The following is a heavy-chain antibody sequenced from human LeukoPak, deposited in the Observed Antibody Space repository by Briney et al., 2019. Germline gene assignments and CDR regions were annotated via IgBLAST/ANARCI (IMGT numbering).Heavy chain of an antibody. CDR3: ARRYCSSTFCHGAFDI. D-gene: IGHD2-2*01. CDR2: ISPGDSDT. J-gene: IGHJ3*02. CDR1: GYTFTTYW. V-gene: IGHV5-51*01. Sequence: GESLKISCKGSGYTFTTYWIGWVRQMPGKGLEWMGIISPGDSDTRYSPSFQGQVTISADKSIRTAYLQWSGLKASDTAMYYCARRYCSSTFCHGAFDIWGQGTVVTVSS.